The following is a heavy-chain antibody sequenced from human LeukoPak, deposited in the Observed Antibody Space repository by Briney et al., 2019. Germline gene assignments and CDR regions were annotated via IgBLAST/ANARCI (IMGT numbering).Heavy chain of an antibody. D-gene: IGHD2-15*01. J-gene: IGHJ4*02. CDR2: ISGSGGNT. Sequence: GGSLRLSCSASGFNFNTYAMIWVRQAPGKGLEWVSGISGSGGNTFYADSVKGRFTISRDNSKNTLYLQMNSLRAEATALYYCPKAGRSAPPYDYWGQGTLVTVSS. CDR1: GFNFNTYA. CDR3: PKAGRSAPPYDY. V-gene: IGHV3-23*01.